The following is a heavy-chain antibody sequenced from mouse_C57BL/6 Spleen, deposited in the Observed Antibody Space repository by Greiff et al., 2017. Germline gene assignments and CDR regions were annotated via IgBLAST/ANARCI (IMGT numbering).Heavy chain of an antibody. D-gene: IGHD1-1*01. CDR3: ARGDYGSFYWYFDV. CDR2: INYDGSST. V-gene: IGHV5-16*01. J-gene: IGHJ1*03. CDR1: GFTFSDYY. Sequence: EVMLVESEGGLVQPGSSMKLSCTASGFTFSDYYMAWVRQVPEKGLEWVANINYDGSSTYYLDSLKSRFIISRDNAKNILYLQMSSLKSEDTATYYCARGDYGSFYWYFDVWGTGTTVTVSS.